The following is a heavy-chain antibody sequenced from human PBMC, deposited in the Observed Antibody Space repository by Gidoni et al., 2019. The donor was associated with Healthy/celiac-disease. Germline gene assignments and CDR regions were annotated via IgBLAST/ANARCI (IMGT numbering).Heavy chain of an antibody. J-gene: IGHJ6*03. Sequence: EVQLVESGGGLVQPGGSLRLSCAASGFPFSSYWMSWVRQAPGKGLEWVANIKQDGSEKYYVDSVKGRFTISRDNAKNSLYLQMNSLRAEDTAVYYCARDEDYYYYMDVWGKGTTVTVSS. CDR3: ARDEDYYYYMDV. CDR1: GFPFSSYW. CDR2: IKQDGSEK. V-gene: IGHV3-7*01.